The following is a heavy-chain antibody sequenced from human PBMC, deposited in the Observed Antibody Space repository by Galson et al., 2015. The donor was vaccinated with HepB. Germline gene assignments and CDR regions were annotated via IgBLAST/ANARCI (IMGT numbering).Heavy chain of an antibody. CDR2: IYPGDSDT. D-gene: IGHD3-10*01. Sequence: QSGAEVKKPGESLRISCQGSGYSFITYWVAWVLQMPGKGLEWMGIIYPGDSDTRYSPSLAGRVTISAAKSINTAYLHWRSLNASDTAMYYCARVFYPYGSGTKHNPRIPFGWWGQGTHGAVAS. CDR3: ARVFYPYGSGTKHNPRIPFGW. J-gene: IGHJ4*02. CDR1: GYSFITYW. V-gene: IGHV5-51*01.